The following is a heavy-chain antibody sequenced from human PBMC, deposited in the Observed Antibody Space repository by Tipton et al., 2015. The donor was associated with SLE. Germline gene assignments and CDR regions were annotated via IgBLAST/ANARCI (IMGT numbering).Heavy chain of an antibody. CDR2: VHSSGRT. CDR1: GGSLNNYY. CDR3: AGLGPLANVGGSTYYHPLDV. J-gene: IGHJ6*04. V-gene: IGHV4-4*07. Sequence: TLSLTCTVSGGSLNNYYWSWIRQPAGKQLEWIGRVHSSGRTHYSPSLSSRATVSVDTSKNHFSLKVTSVTAADTAVYYCAGLGPLANVGGSTYYHPLDVWGIGTMVTVSS. D-gene: IGHD3-22*01.